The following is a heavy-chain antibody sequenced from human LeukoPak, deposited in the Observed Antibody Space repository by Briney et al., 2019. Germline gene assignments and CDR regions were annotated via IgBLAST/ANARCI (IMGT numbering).Heavy chain of an antibody. V-gene: IGHV1-8*01. CDR1: GYSFSSHD. CDR2: MNPKSGNT. Sequence: ASVKVSCKASGYSFSSHDINWVRQATGQGLEWMGWMNPKSGNTDHAQKFQGRVTMTRDTSISTAYMELSRLRSDDTAVYYCAREEQQLVWPDAYYYMDVWGKGTTVTVSS. J-gene: IGHJ6*03. CDR3: AREEQQLVWPDAYYYMDV. D-gene: IGHD6-13*01.